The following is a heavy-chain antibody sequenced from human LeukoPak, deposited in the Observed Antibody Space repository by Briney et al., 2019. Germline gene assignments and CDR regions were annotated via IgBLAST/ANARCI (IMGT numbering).Heavy chain of an antibody. CDR2: IIPIFGTA. D-gene: IGHD3-10*01. Sequence: ASVKVSCTASGGTFSSYAISWVRQAPGQGLEWMGGIIPIFGTANYAQKFQGRVTITADESTSTAYMELSSLRSEDTAVYYCARAEGYYGSGSSYYFDYWGQGTLVTVSS. V-gene: IGHV1-69*13. J-gene: IGHJ4*02. CDR1: GGTFSSYA. CDR3: ARAEGYYGSGSSYYFDY.